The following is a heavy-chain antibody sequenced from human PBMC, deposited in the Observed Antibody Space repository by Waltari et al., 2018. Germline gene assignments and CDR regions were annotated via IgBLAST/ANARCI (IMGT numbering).Heavy chain of an antibody. V-gene: IGHV4-34*01. D-gene: IGHD6-13*01. CDR3: ARERSRHWFDP. J-gene: IGHJ5*02. Sequence: QVQLQQWGAGLLKPSETLSLTCAVYGGSFSGYYWSWIRQPPGKGLEWSGEINHSGSTNYNPSLKSRVTISVDTSKNQFSLKLSSVTAADTAVYYCARERSRHWFDPWGQGTLVTVSS. CDR2: INHSGST. CDR1: GGSFSGYY.